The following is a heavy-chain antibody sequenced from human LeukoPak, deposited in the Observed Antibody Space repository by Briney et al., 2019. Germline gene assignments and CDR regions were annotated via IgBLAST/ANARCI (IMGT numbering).Heavy chain of an antibody. CDR2: IYTSGST. CDR1: GGSISRYY. V-gene: IGHV4-4*07. J-gene: IGHJ5*02. D-gene: IGHD2-15*01. Sequence: SETLSLTCTVSGGSISRYYWSWIRQPAGKGLEWIGRIYTSGSTNYNPSLKSRVTMSVDTSKNQFSLKLSSVTAADTAVYYCAGARCSGGTCYSDAGDWFDPWGQGTLVTVSS. CDR3: AGARCSGGTCYSDAGDWFDP.